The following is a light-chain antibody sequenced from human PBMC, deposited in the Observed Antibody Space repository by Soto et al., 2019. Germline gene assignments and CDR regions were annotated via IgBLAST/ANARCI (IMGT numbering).Light chain of an antibody. J-gene: IGLJ1*01. V-gene: IGLV1-40*01. CDR2: GNS. Sequence: QSVLTQPPSVSGAPGQRVTISCTGSSSNIGAGYDVHWYQQLPGTAPKLLIYGNSNRPSGVPDRFSGSKSGTSASLAITGLQAEDGADYYCQSYDSSLSGSGVFGTGTKVTV. CDR1: SSNIGAGYD. CDR3: QSYDSSLSGSGV.